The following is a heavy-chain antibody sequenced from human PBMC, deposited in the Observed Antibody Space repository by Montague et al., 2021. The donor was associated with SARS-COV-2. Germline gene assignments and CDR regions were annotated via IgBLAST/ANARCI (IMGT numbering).Heavy chain of an antibody. CDR1: GFTFDDYG. Sequence: SLRLSCAASGFTFDDYGLSWVRQAPGKGLEWVSGISRSGDRTAYGDSVKGRFTISRDNAENSLYLQMNSLTVEDTAFYHCSRGGGMIRGVVDFWGQGILVSVSS. CDR2: ISRSGDRT. V-gene: IGHV3-20*01. D-gene: IGHD3-10*01. CDR3: SRGGGMIRGVVDF. J-gene: IGHJ4*02.